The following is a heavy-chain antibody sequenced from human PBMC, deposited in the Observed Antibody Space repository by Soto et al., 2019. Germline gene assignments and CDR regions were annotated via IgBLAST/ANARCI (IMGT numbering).Heavy chain of an antibody. V-gene: IGHV1-69*02. J-gene: IGHJ5*02. CDR2: IIPILGIA. CDR3: ARLPPYCSGGSCYSSEDWFDP. CDR1: GGTFSSYT. D-gene: IGHD2-15*01. Sequence: QVQLVQSGAEVKKPGSSVKVSCKASGGTFSSYTISWVRQAPGQGLEWMGRIIPILGIANYAQKFQGRVTITADKSTSTAYVELSSLRSEDTAVYYCARLPPYCSGGSCYSSEDWFDPWGQGTLVTVSS.